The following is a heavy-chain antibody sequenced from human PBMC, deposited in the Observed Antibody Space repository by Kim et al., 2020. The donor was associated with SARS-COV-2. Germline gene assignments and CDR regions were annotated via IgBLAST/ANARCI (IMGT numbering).Heavy chain of an antibody. CDR1: GFTFSSYA. CDR3: AKPKYYGSGSYYKGSDESLYFDY. D-gene: IGHD3-10*01. J-gene: IGHJ4*02. V-gene: IGHV3-23*01. Sequence: GGSLRLSCAASGFTFSSYAMSWVRQAPGKGLEWVSAISGSGGSTYYADSVKGRFTISRDNSKNTLYLQMNSLRAEDTAVYYCAKPKYYGSGSYYKGSDESLYFDYWGQGTLVTVSS. CDR2: ISGSGGST.